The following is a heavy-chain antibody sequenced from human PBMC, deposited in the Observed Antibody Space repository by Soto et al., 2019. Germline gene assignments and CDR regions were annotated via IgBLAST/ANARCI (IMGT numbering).Heavy chain of an antibody. D-gene: IGHD6-19*01. CDR1: GGTFSSYT. CDR2: IIPILGIA. J-gene: IGHJ5*02. Sequence: QVQLVQSGAEVKKPGSSVKVSCKASGGTFSSYTISWVRQAPGQGLEWMGRIIPILGIANYAQKFQGRVTITADKSTITAYMELSSLRSEDPAVYYCARVYSSGWHHWGQGTLVTVSS. CDR3: ARVYSSGWHH. V-gene: IGHV1-69*02.